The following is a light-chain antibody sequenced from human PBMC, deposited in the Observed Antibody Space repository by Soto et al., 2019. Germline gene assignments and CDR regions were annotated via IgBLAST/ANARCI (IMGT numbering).Light chain of an antibody. Sequence: QAVLTQPAYLSGSPGQSITISCTGTSSVVGGYNYVSWSQQHPGKAPKLMIYDVSNRPSGVSNRFSGSKSGNTASLTISGLQAEDEADYYCSSYTSSSTLLYVFGTGTKVTVL. CDR2: DVS. CDR1: SSVVGGYNY. CDR3: SSYTSSSTLLYV. V-gene: IGLV2-14*01. J-gene: IGLJ1*01.